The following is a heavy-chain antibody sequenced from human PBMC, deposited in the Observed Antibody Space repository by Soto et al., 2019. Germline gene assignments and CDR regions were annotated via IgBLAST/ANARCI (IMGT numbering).Heavy chain of an antibody. CDR2: ISSSSSTI. CDR3: AREEGLLNWFAP. J-gene: IGHJ5*02. CDR1: GFTFSSYS. Sequence: EVQLVESGGGLVQPGGSLRLSFAASGFTFSSYSMNWVRQAPGKGLEWVSYISSSSSTIYYADSVKGRFTITRDNAKNSLYLQMNSLRAEDTAVYYCAREEGLLNWFAPWGQGTLVTVSS. D-gene: IGHD1-26*01. V-gene: IGHV3-48*01.